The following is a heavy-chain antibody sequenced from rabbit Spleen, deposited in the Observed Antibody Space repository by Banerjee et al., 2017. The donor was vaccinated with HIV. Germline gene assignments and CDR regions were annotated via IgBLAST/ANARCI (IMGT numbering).Heavy chain of an antibody. CDR1: GFSFNNNYY. V-gene: IGHV1S45*01. Sequence: QEQLEESGGGLVKPGASLTLTCTASGFSFNNNYYMCWVRQAPGKGLEYIACIYAGSSVSTYYANWAKGRFTISKTSSTTVTLQMTSLTVADTATYFCARAFDNVGSLWGPGTLSPS. CDR3: ARAFDNVGSL. J-gene: IGHJ4*01. D-gene: IGHD4-2*01. CDR2: IYAGSSVST.